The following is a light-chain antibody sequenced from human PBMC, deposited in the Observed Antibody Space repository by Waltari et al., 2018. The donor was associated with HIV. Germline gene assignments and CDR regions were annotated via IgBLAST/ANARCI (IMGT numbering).Light chain of an antibody. J-gene: IGKJ4*01. CDR1: QSLLNTNGYNY. Sequence: DIVMTQSPLSLSVTPGESTSISCRSSQSLLNTNGYNYLDWYLQKPGQSPQLLIYLGSNRASGVPDRFSGSGSGTDFTLKISRVEAEDVGVYYCMQALQTRTFGGGTKVEIK. V-gene: IGKV2-28*01. CDR3: MQALQTRT. CDR2: LGS.